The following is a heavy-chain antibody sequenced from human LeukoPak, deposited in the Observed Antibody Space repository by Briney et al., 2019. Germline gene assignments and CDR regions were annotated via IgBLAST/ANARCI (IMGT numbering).Heavy chain of an antibody. V-gene: IGHV4-59*02. D-gene: IGHD6-13*01. CDR2: IYYSGST. CDR1: GFTVSSNY. Sequence: GSLRLSCAASGFTVSSNYMSWVRQPPGKGLEWIGSIYYSGSTNYNPSLKSRVIISVDTSKNQFSLKLSSVTAADTAVYYCARLLAQQLAYWYFDLWGRGTLVTVSS. CDR3: ARLLAQQLAYWYFDL. J-gene: IGHJ2*01.